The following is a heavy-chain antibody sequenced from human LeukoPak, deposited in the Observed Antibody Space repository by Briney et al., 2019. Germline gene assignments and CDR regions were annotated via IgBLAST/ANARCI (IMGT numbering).Heavy chain of an antibody. V-gene: IGHV4-30-4*01. CDR1: GGSISSGDYY. Sequence: PSETLSLTCTVSGGSISSGDYYWSWIRQPPGKGLEWIGYIYYSGSTYYNPSLKSRVTISVDTSKNQFSLKLSSVTAADTAVYYCARVDDYGDYYFDYWGQGTLVTVSS. CDR3: ARVDDYGDYYFDY. D-gene: IGHD4-17*01. CDR2: IYYSGST. J-gene: IGHJ4*02.